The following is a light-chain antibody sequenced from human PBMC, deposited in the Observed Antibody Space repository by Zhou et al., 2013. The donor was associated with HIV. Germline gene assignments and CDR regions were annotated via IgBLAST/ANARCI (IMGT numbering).Light chain of an antibody. J-gene: IGKJ4*01. CDR3: QQTYAFPLT. CDR2: TTS. Sequence: DIQMTQSPSSLSASVGDRVTITCRASQNINYNLNWYLKKSGAAPNVLLYTTSTLQSGVPSRFSGSRSGTNFTLTISNLQPEDFATYFCQQTYAFPLTFGGGTTVEIK. CDR1: QNINYN. V-gene: IGKV1-39*01.